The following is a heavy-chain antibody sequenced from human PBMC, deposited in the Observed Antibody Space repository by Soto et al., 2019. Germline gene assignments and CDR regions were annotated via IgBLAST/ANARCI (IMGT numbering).Heavy chain of an antibody. D-gene: IGHD6-19*01. V-gene: IGHV1-69*12. Sequence: QVQLVQSGAEVKKPGSSVKVSCKTSGGTFSSYASSWVRQAPGQGLEWMGGIIPVFGTVNYAQNFQGRVTITADESTSTAYMELNSLRSDDTAVYYCARVPVAGPFPDAFDIWGQGTMVTVSS. CDR2: IIPVFGTV. J-gene: IGHJ3*02. CDR1: GGTFSSYA. CDR3: ARVPVAGPFPDAFDI.